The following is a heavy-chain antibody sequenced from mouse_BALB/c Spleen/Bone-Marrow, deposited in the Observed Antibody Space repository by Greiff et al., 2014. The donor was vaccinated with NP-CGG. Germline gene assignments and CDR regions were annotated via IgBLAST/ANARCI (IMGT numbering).Heavy chain of an antibody. D-gene: IGHD3-3*01. CDR2: ISGSGSST. CDR1: GFTFSGYG. CDR3: ARGRDWFDY. V-gene: IGHV5-6-3*01. Sequence: EVQLQQSGGGLVQPGGSLKLSCAASGFTFSGYGMSWVRQTPDKGLESVATISGSGSSTYYPDSVKGRFTISRDNARNTLYLQMSSLKSEDTAMYYCARGRDWFDYWGQGTTLTVSS. J-gene: IGHJ2*01.